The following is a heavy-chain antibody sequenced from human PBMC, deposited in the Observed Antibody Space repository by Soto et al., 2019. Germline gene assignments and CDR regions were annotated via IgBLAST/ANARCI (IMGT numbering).Heavy chain of an antibody. Sequence: EVQLVESGGGLVQPGGSLRLSCAASGFTFSSYSMNWVRQAPGKGLEWVSYIRSSSSTIYYADSVKGRFTISRDNAKNSKYLQMNSLRAEDTAVYYCASGARYYYPYFDYWGQGTLVTVSS. CDR1: GFTFSSYS. J-gene: IGHJ4*01. CDR2: IRSSSSTI. D-gene: IGHD3-22*01. V-gene: IGHV3-48*01. CDR3: ASGARYYYPYFDY.